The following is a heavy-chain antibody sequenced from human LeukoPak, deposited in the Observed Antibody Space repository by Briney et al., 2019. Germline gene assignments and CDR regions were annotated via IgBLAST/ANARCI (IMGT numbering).Heavy chain of an antibody. CDR1: GFTFSSYA. J-gene: IGHJ4*02. Sequence: GGSLRLSCATSGFTFSSYAMTWVRQAPGKGLEWVSVIGYSGGDIQYADSVKGRFTISRDNSKNTLYLQMNSLRVEDTAVYYCAKYAPPTTVVTRFFDYWGQGTLVTVSS. D-gene: IGHD4-23*01. CDR2: IGYSGGDI. CDR3: AKYAPPTTVVTRFFDY. V-gene: IGHV3-23*01.